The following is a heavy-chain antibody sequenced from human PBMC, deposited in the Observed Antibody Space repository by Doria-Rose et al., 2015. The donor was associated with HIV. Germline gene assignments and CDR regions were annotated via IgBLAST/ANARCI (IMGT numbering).Heavy chain of an antibody. CDR3: ASQWERSSFDY. CDR2: IIPILDIV. V-gene: IGHV1-69*02. J-gene: IGHJ4*02. CDR1: GGTVSSYT. Sequence: GGTVSSYTISWVRHAPGQGLEWMGRIIPILDIVNYALRFQGRVTITADESTSTAYMELSSLRSEDTAIYYCASQWERSSFDYWGQGTLVTVSS. D-gene: IGHD1-26*01.